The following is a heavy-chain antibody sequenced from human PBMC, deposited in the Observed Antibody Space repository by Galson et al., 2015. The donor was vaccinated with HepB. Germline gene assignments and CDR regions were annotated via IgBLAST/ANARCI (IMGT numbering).Heavy chain of an antibody. CDR1: GFTFSSYG. V-gene: IGHV3-30*18. CDR3: AKDHTGCSGGSCLSFDY. CDR2: ISYDGSNK. J-gene: IGHJ4*02. Sequence: SLRLSCAASGFTFSSYGMHWVRQAPGKGLEWVAVISYDGSNKYYADSVKGRFTISRDNSKNTLYLQMNSLRAEDTAVYYCAKDHTGCSGGSCLSFDYWGQGTLVTVSS. D-gene: IGHD2-15*01.